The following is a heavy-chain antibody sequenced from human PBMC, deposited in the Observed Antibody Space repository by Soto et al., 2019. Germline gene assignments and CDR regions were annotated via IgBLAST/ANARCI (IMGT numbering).Heavy chain of an antibody. Sequence: QVELVQSGAEEKKPGASVKVSCKASGYTFTSYAMHWVRQAPGQRLEWMGWINAGNGNTKYSQKFQRRVTITRDTSASTAYMELSSLRSEDTAVYYCAREQWLVPRAYYGMDVWGQGTTVTVSS. CDR2: INAGNGNT. J-gene: IGHJ6*02. D-gene: IGHD6-19*01. CDR1: GYTFTSYA. CDR3: AREQWLVPRAYYGMDV. V-gene: IGHV1-3*05.